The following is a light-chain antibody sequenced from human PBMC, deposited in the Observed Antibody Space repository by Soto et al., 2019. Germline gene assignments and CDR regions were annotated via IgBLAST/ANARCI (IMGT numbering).Light chain of an antibody. CDR1: QTLRNK. V-gene: IGKV3-15*01. J-gene: IGKJ3*01. Sequence: IVLPQSPCTLSVSPGERVILSCRASQTLRNKLAWYQQKPGQAPRLLIYGGFTRATGIPARFSGSGSGTEFTLTINSLQSEEFAIYYCQHHYAWPLTFGPGTKLDLK. CDR2: GGF. CDR3: QHHYAWPLT.